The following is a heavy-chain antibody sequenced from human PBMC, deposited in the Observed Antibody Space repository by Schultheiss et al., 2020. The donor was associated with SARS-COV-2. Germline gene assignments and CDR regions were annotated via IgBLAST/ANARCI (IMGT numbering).Heavy chain of an antibody. Sequence: GGSLRLSCAASGFTFSSYDMHWVRQATGTGLEWVSAIGTAGDTYYPGSVKGRFTISRENAKNSLYLQMNSLRAGDTAVYYCARDRDYYDSSGYLYSWGQGTLVTVSS. V-gene: IGHV3-13*01. CDR2: IGTAGDT. D-gene: IGHD3-22*01. CDR1: GFTFSSYD. CDR3: ARDRDYYDSSGYLYS. J-gene: IGHJ5*02.